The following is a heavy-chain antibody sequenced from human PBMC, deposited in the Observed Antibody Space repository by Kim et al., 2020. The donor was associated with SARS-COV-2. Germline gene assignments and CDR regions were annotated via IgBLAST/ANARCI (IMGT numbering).Heavy chain of an antibody. CDR2: ISNDGSYI. V-gene: IGHV3-33*01. CDR1: GFTFSSYS. Sequence: GGSLRLSCAASGFTFSSYSMHWVRQAPGKGLEWVAAISNDGSYIYYADSVKGRFTISRDNSKNTLYLQMNSLRAEDTAVYYCARVRDFWRGPGVTAFDYWGQGTLVTVSS. D-gene: IGHD3-3*01. J-gene: IGHJ4*02. CDR3: ARVRDFWRGPGVTAFDY.